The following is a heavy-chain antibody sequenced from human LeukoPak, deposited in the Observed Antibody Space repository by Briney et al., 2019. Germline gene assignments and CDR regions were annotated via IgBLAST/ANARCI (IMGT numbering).Heavy chain of an antibody. V-gene: IGHV1-2*02. CDR3: ARVIGLNYDSSCYYSDNWFDP. CDR1: GYTFIGYY. Sequence: ASVKVSCKASGYTFIGYYMHWVRQAPGQGLEWMGWINPNSGGTNYAQKFQGRVTMTRDTSISTAYMELSRLRSDDTAVYYCARVIGLNYDSSCYYSDNWFDPWGQGTLVTVSS. J-gene: IGHJ5*02. D-gene: IGHD3-22*01. CDR2: INPNSGGT.